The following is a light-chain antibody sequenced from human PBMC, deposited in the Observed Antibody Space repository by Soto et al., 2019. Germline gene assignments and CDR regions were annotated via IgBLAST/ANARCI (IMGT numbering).Light chain of an antibody. Sequence: ETVMTQSPATLSVSPGERATLSCRASQSVNSNIAWYQQKPGQAPRLLIYGASTRATDIPARFSGSGSGREFTLTISSLQSEDFAVYYCQQYGSSPGTFGQGTKVDIK. CDR2: GAS. V-gene: IGKV3-15*01. J-gene: IGKJ1*01. CDR3: QQYGSSPGT. CDR1: QSVNSN.